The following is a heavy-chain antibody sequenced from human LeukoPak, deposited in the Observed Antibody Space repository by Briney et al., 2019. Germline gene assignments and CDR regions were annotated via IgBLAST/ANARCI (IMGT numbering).Heavy chain of an antibody. J-gene: IGHJ4*02. CDR3: ARLGQVPNF. CDR1: GFTFSSSW. V-gene: IGHV3-74*01. CDR2: INSDGSTT. Sequence: GGSLRLSCAASGFTFSSSWMHCVRQAPGKGLVWVSRINSDGSTTNYADSVKGRFTISRDNAKNTLYLQMNSLRAEDAAVYYCARLGQVPNFWGQGTLVTVSS.